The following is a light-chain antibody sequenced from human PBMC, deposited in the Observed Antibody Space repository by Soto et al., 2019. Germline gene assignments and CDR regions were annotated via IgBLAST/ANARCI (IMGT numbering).Light chain of an antibody. CDR1: QSISSY. Sequence: DIQMTQSPSSLSASVGDGVTITCRASQSISSYVNWYQQKPGKGPNLLIYAASSLQSGVPSRFSGSGSGTDFTLTISSLQPEDFATYYCQQSYNTPWTFGQGTKVDIK. J-gene: IGKJ1*01. CDR3: QQSYNTPWT. V-gene: IGKV1-39*01. CDR2: AAS.